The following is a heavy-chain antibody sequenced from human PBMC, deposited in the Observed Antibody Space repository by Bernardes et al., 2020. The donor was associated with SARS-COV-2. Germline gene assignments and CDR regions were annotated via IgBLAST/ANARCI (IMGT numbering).Heavy chain of an antibody. V-gene: IGHV3-30*01. CDR3: ASAGSFDLYYYYGMDV. J-gene: IGHJ6*02. CDR1: GFTFSSYA. D-gene: IGHD3-10*01. CDR2: ISYDGRNK. Sequence: GGSLRLSCAASGFTFSSYAMHWVRQAPGKGLEWVAVISYDGRNKYYADSVKGRFTISRDNSKNTLYLQMNSLRAEDTAVYYCASAGSFDLYYYYGMDVWGQGTTVTVSS.